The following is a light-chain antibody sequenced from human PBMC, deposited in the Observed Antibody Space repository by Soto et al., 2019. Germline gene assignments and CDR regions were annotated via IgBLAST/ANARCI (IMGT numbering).Light chain of an antibody. CDR3: QQYGSSPT. Sequence: EILFTQSPGTRPLSPGERATLSCRATQSVGSSYLAWYQQKPGQAPRLLIYGATSRATGIPSRCSGSGSGTDFTLTISRMEPEYVAEYHCQQYGSSPTFCQGTKVDIK. CDR1: QSVGSSY. CDR2: GAT. V-gene: IGKV3-20*01. J-gene: IGKJ1*01.